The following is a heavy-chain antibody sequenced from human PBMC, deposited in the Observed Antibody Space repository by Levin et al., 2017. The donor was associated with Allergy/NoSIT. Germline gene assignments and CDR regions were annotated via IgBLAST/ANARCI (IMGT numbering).Heavy chain of an antibody. D-gene: IGHD3-3*01. Sequence: GGSLRLSCAASGFTFSSYEMNWVRQAPGKGLEWVSYISSSGSTIYYADSVKGRFTISRDNAKNSLNLKMNSLRAEDTAVYYCARQLGNFWSGYNYFDYWGQGTLVTVSS. CDR3: ARQLGNFWSGYNYFDY. V-gene: IGHV3-48*03. CDR2: ISSSGSTI. CDR1: GFTFSSYE. J-gene: IGHJ4*02.